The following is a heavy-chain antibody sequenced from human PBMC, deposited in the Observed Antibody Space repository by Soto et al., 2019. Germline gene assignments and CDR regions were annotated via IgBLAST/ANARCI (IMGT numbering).Heavy chain of an antibody. D-gene: IGHD2-2*01. J-gene: IGHJ4*02. Sequence: SETLSLTCTVSGGSISSDYWSWIRHPPGKGLEWIGYISNSGSTNHNPSLKSRVSISGPTSRNQFSLKLTSVTAEDTAVYYCARAVLPATAPFDYWGQGTLVTVSS. CDR3: ARAVLPATAPFDY. CDR2: ISNSGST. V-gene: IGHV4-59*01. CDR1: GGSISSDY.